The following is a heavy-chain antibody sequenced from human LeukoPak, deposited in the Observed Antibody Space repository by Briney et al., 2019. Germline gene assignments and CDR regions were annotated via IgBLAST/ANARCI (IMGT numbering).Heavy chain of an antibody. CDR2: VYYSGRT. D-gene: IGHD3-22*01. Sequence: SETLSLTCTVSGGSISTYYWNWIRQPPGRGLEWIGYVYYSGRTNYNPSLKSRVTISIDTSKSQFSLKLSSVTAADTAVYYCARAKDSSGYYSLYYFDNWGQGTLVTVSS. J-gene: IGHJ4*02. CDR1: GGSISTYY. CDR3: ARAKDSSGYYSLYYFDN. V-gene: IGHV4-59*12.